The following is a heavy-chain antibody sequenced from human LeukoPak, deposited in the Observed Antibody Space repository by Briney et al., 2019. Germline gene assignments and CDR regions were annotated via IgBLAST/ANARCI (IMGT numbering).Heavy chain of an antibody. CDR2: ISGSGGST. J-gene: IGHJ3*02. Sequence: GGSLRLSCAASGFTFSSYAMSWVRQAPGKGLEWVSAISGSGGSTYYADSVKGRFTISRDNSKNTLYLQMNSLRAEDTAVYHCALNWNDRMDAFDIWGQGTMVTVSS. CDR1: GFTFSSYA. D-gene: IGHD1-1*01. CDR3: ALNWNDRMDAFDI. V-gene: IGHV3-23*01.